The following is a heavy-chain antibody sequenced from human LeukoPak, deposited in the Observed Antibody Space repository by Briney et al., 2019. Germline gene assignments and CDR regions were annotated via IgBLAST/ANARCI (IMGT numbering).Heavy chain of an antibody. CDR3: ARAGGGSYCLGVNFDY. CDR2: INPNSGGT. CDR1: GYTFTGYY. D-gene: IGHD1-26*01. V-gene: IGHV1-2*02. J-gene: IGHJ4*02. Sequence: ASVKVSCKASGYTFTGYYMHWVRQAPGQGLEWMGWINPNSGGTNYAQKFQGRVTMTRDTSISTAYMELSRLRSDDTAVYYCARAGGGSYCLGVNFDYWGQGTLVTVSS.